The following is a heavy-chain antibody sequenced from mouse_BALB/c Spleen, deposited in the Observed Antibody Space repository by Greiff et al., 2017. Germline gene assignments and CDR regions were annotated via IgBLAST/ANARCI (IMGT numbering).Heavy chain of an antibody. V-gene: IGHV5-6*01. D-gene: IGHD1-1*01. CDR3: ARITTVVAKRDYYAMDY. Sequence: EVNVVESGGDLVKPGGSLKLSCAASGFTFSSYGMSWVRQTPDKRLEWVATISSGGSYTYYPDSVKGRFTISRDNAKNTLYLQMSSLKSEDTAMYYCARITTVVAKRDYYAMDYWGQGTSVTVSS. CDR2: ISSGGSYT. CDR1: GFTFSSYG. J-gene: IGHJ4*01.